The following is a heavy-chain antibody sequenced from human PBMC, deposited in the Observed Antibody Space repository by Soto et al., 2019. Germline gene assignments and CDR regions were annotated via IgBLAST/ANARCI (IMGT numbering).Heavy chain of an antibody. CDR1: GDSVSSNSAA. Sequence: SQTLSLTCAISGDSVSSNSAAWNWIRQSPSRGLEWLGRTYYRSKWYNDYAVSVKSRITINPDTSKNQFSLQLNSVTPEDTAVYYCARDRPLPYYGWGSDAFDIWGQGTMVTLSS. CDR3: ARDRPLPYYGWGSDAFDI. CDR2: TYYRSKWYN. D-gene: IGHD3-10*01. J-gene: IGHJ3*02. V-gene: IGHV6-1*01.